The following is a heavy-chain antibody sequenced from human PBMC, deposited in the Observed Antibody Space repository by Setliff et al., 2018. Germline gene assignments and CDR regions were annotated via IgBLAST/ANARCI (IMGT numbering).Heavy chain of an antibody. CDR3: VKAHYCRSTSCAFDN. CDR1: GFTFSNYW. J-gene: IGHJ4*02. Sequence: PGGSLRLSCAASGFTFSNYWMTWVRQAPGKGLEWVANINRDGSETFYVDSVKGRFSISRDNAENSLYLQMNSLRAEDTALYYCVKAHYCRSTSCAFDNWGQGALVTVSS. V-gene: IGHV3-7*03. CDR2: INRDGSET. D-gene: IGHD2-2*01.